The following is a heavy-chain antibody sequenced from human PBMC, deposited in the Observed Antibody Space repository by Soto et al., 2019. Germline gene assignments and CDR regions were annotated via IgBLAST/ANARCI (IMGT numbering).Heavy chain of an antibody. CDR1: GFTFSNAW. CDR2: IKSKTDGGTT. Sequence: EVQLVESGGGLVKPGGSLRLSCAASGFTFSNAWMNWVRQAPGKVLEWVGRIKSKTDGGTTDYAAPVKGRFTISSDDSQHTLFLQMNSLKTADAAVSYCSTSGAIVYGDSTRPHFDYWGQGALVTVAS. D-gene: IGHD4-17*01. V-gene: IGHV3-15*07. J-gene: IGHJ4*02. CDR3: STSGAIVYGDSTRPHFDY.